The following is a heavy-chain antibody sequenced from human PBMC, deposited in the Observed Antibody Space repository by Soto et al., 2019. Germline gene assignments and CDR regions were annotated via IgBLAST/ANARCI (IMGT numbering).Heavy chain of an antibody. J-gene: IGHJ6*02. D-gene: IGHD3-22*01. V-gene: IGHV4-31*03. CDR3: ARDSTYYYDSSGYIYPLYYYYGMDV. CDR2: IYYSGSA. Sequence: SETLSLTCTVSGGSISSGGYYWSWIRQHPGKGLEWIGYIYYSGSAYYNPSLKSRVTISVDTSKNQFSLKLSSVTAADTAVYYCARDSTYYYDSSGYIYPLYYYYGMDVWGQGTTVTVSS. CDR1: GGSISSGGYY.